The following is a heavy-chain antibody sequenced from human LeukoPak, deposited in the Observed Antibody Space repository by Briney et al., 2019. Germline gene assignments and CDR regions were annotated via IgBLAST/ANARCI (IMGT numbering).Heavy chain of an antibody. CDR3: ARVVLDDYDAFDI. Sequence: PGRSLRLSCAASGFTFSSYGMHWVRQAPGKGLEWVAVISYDGSNKYYADSVKGRFTISRDNSKNTLYLQMNGLRAEDTAVYYCARVVLDDYDAFDIWGQGTMVTVSS. CDR1: GFTFSSYG. V-gene: IGHV3-30*19. J-gene: IGHJ3*02. D-gene: IGHD3-16*01. CDR2: ISYDGSNK.